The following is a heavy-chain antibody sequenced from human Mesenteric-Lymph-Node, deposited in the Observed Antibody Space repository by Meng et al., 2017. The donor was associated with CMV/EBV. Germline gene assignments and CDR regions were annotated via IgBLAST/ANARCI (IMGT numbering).Heavy chain of an antibody. CDR3: ARDHYYDSSGYP. Sequence: GESLKISCAASGFTFSDYYMSWIRQAPGKGLEWVSYISSYGSTIYYADSVKGRFTISRDNAKNSLYLQMNSLRAEDTAVYYCARDHYYDSSGYPWGQGTLVTVSS. J-gene: IGHJ5*02. D-gene: IGHD3-22*01. CDR1: GFTFSDYY. CDR2: ISSYGSTI. V-gene: IGHV3-11*01.